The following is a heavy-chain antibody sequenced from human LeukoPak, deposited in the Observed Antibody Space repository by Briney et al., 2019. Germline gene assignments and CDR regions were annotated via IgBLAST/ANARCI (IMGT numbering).Heavy chain of an antibody. Sequence: SETQSLTCAVYGGSFSGYYWNWIRQPAGKGLEWNGEINHSGSTNYNPSLKSRVTISVDTSKNQFSLKVSSVTAADTAVYYCARGRRVQGVMKKNWFDPWGQGTLVTVSS. J-gene: IGHJ5*02. CDR2: INHSGST. V-gene: IGHV4-34*01. CDR3: ARGRRVQGVMKKNWFDP. D-gene: IGHD3-10*01. CDR1: GGSFSGYY.